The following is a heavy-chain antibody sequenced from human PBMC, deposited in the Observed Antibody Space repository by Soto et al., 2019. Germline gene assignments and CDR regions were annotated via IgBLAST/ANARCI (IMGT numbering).Heavy chain of an antibody. CDR2: ISAYNGNT. J-gene: IGHJ6*03. Sequence: ASVNVSCKASGYTFTSYGISWVRQAPGQGLEWMGWISAYNGNTNYAQKLQGRVTMTTDTSTSTAYMELRSLRSDDTAVYYCARFSVVAAAGTDYYYYMDVWGKGTTVTVSS. V-gene: IGHV1-18*01. CDR3: ARFSVVAAAGTDYYYYMDV. CDR1: GYTFTSYG. D-gene: IGHD6-13*01.